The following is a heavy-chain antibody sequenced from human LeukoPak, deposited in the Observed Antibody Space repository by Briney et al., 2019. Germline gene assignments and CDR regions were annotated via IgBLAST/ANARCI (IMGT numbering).Heavy chain of an antibody. Sequence: GGSLRLSCAASGFSFSTYEMNWVRQAPGKGLEWISYISGVVNTTYYADSVKGRFTISRDNAKNSLFLRMNSLRAEDAAVYYCATIGDRRSGELYRIDYWGQGTLVTVSS. CDR1: GFSFSTYE. V-gene: IGHV3-48*03. CDR2: ISGVVNTT. D-gene: IGHD1-26*01. CDR3: ATIGDRRSGELYRIDY. J-gene: IGHJ4*02.